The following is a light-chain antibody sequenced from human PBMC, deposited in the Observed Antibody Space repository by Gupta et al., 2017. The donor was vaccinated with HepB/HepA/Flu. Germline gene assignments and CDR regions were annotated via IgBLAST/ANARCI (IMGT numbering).Light chain of an antibody. CDR2: AAS. Sequence: DIQMSQSPSSLSAFVGDRVTITCRASQSVRNYLNWYQQKPGKAPNLLIYAASNFQSGVPSRFSGSGSGTDFTLTVSSLQPEDYATYYCQQAYNAPWTFGQGTKLEI. CDR1: QSVRNY. CDR3: QQAYNAPWT. V-gene: IGKV1-39*01. J-gene: IGKJ1*01.